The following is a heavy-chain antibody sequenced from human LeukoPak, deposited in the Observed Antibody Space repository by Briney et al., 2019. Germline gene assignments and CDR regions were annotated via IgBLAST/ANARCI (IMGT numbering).Heavy chain of an antibody. V-gene: IGHV4-4*07. CDR1: GGSLRRYY. CDR2: IYNRRST. Sequence: PETLSLTRTVSGGSLRRYYWSWSRQTPGKGLEWIGRIYNRRSTTYNPSLKSRVTMSVDTDKIQFSRKLNSVTAADTAVHYCARVPPNWNFGEGFDYWGQGTLVTVSS. D-gene: IGHD1-1*01. J-gene: IGHJ4*02. CDR3: ARVPPNWNFGEGFDY.